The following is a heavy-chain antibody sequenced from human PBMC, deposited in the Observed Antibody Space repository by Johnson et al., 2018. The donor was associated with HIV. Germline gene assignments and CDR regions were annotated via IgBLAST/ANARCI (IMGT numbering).Heavy chain of an antibody. Sequence: VLLLESGGGVVQPGGSLRLSCAASGFTFSSYAMSWVRQAPGKGLEWVSAISGSGGRRYYGDSVKGRFTISRDNSKNTLYLQMNSLRAEDTAVYYCAKRRPIVGASFWGQGTMVTVSS. CDR3: AKRRPIVGASF. D-gene: IGHD1-26*01. CDR2: ISGSGGRR. J-gene: IGHJ3*01. CDR1: GFTFSSYA. V-gene: IGHV3-23*01.